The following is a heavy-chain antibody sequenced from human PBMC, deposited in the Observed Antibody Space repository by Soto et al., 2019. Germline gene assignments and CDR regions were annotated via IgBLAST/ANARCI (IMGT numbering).Heavy chain of an antibody. Sequence: PSETLSLTCAVYGGSFSGYYWSWIRQPPGKGLEWIGEINHSGSTNYNPSLKSRVTISVDTSKNQFSLKLSSVTAADTAVYYCARGRVVVVAARHYNWFHPWGQGTLVSVSS. D-gene: IGHD2-15*01. CDR1: GGSFSGYY. J-gene: IGHJ5*02. CDR2: INHSGST. CDR3: ARGRVVVVAARHYNWFHP. V-gene: IGHV4-34*01.